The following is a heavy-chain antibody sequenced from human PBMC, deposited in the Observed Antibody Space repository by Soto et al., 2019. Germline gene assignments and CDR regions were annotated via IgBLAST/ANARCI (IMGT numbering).Heavy chain of an antibody. Sequence: ASVKVSCKASGYTFTSYYMHCVRQAPGQGLEWMGIINPSGGSTSYAQKFQGRVTMTRDTSTSTVYMELSSLRSEDTAVYYCARGYCSGGSCSRSYYYYGMDVWGQGTTVTVSS. CDR3: ARGYCSGGSCSRSYYYYGMDV. CDR2: INPSGGST. V-gene: IGHV1-46*01. J-gene: IGHJ6*02. D-gene: IGHD2-15*01. CDR1: GYTFTSYY.